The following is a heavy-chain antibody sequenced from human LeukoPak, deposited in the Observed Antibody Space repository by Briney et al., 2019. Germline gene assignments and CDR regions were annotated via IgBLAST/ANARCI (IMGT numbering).Heavy chain of an antibody. CDR3: ARVGDSSGLDY. CDR1: GGSISSHY. V-gene: IGHV4-59*11. J-gene: IGHJ4*02. Sequence: SETLSLTCTVSGGSISSHYWSWIRQPPGKGLEWIGYIYYSGSTNYNPSLKSRVTISVDTSKNQFSLKLSSVTAADTAVYYCARVGDSSGLDYWGQGTLVTVSS. D-gene: IGHD6-19*01. CDR2: IYYSGST.